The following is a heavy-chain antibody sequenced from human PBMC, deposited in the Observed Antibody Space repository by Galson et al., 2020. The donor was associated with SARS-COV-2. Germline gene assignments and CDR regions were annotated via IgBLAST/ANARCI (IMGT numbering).Heavy chain of an antibody. Sequence: SVKVSCKASGGTFSSYAISWVRQAPGQGLKWMGGIIPIFGTANYAQKFQGRVTITADESTSTAYMELSSLRSEDTAVYYCARSEDYGDYSLLGAAEYFQHWGQGTLVTVSS. CDR3: ARSEDYGDYSLLGAAEYFQH. V-gene: IGHV1-69*13. CDR2: IIPIFGTA. D-gene: IGHD4-17*01. J-gene: IGHJ1*01. CDR1: GGTFSSYA.